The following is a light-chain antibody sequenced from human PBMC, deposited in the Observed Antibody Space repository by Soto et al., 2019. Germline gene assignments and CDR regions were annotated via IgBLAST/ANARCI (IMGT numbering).Light chain of an antibody. V-gene: IGKV3-20*01. CDR3: QQYGSSPNT. Sequence: EIVLTQSPGTLSLSPGERATLSCRASQSVRSSYLAWYQQKPGQAPRLLIYGASSRATGIPDRFSGSGSGTDFTLTISRLEPEDFAVYYRQQYGSSPNTFGQGTKLEIK. CDR2: GAS. CDR1: QSVRSSY. J-gene: IGKJ2*01.